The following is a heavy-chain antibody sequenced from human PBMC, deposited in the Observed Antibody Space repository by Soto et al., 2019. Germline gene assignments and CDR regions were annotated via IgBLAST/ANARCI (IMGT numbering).Heavy chain of an antibody. CDR1: GGSISSSNW. CDR3: ARYYGDYKNYFDY. D-gene: IGHD4-17*01. V-gene: IGHV4-4*02. Sequence: SETLSLTCAVSGGSISSSNWWSWVRQPPGKGLEWIGEIYRSGTTYNNPSLNSRVTLSVDTSKNQFSLKLNSVTAADTAVYYCARYYGDYKNYFDYWGQGTLVTVSS. CDR2: IYRSGTT. J-gene: IGHJ4*02.